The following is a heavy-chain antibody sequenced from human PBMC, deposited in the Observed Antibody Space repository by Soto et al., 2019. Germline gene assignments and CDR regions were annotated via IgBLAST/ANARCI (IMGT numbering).Heavy chain of an antibody. Sequence: EVQLAEAGGGMVQPGGSLRLSCVASGFTFSSYDMHWVRQAPGKGLVYVSSISSNGGTTYYGNSVKGRFTISRDNSKNTLYLQMGRLRAEDMVVYYCVSRVSRHYDYWGQGTLVTVSS. V-gene: IGHV3-64*01. J-gene: IGHJ4*02. CDR1: GFTFSSYD. D-gene: IGHD1-26*01. CDR2: ISSNGGTT. CDR3: VSRVSRHYDY.